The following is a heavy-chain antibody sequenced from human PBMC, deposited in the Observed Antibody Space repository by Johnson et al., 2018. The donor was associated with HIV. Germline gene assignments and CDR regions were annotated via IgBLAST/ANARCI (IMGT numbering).Heavy chain of an antibody. J-gene: IGHJ3*02. CDR2: ISFDGSNK. V-gene: IGHV3-30*19. CDR1: GFTFNYYG. D-gene: IGHD5-18*01. CDR3: ARGRRIQLWLLADAFDI. Sequence: VQLAESGGGVVQPGGSLRLSCVASGFTFNYYGMHWVRQAPGKGLEWVGFISFDGSNKYYADSVKARFTISRDNAKNSLYLQMNSLRAEDTAVYYCARGRRIQLWLLADAFDIWCQGTMVTVSS.